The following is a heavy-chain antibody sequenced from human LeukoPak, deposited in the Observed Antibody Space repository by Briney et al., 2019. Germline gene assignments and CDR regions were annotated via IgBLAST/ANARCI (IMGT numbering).Heavy chain of an antibody. CDR2: FYETDKT. D-gene: IGHD6-19*01. CDR3: AKRGAGSGGLHF. V-gene: IGHV3-23*01. J-gene: IGHJ4*02. Sequence: PGGSLRLPCAASGFTFSISAMTWVRQAPGKGLEWVSTFYETDKTDYADSVKGRFTISRDTSKNMLYLQMNSLRAEDTAIYYCAKRGAGSGGLHFWGQGTLVTVSS. CDR1: GFTFSISA.